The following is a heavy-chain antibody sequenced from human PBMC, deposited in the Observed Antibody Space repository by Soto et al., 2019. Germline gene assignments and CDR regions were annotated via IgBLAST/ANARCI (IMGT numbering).Heavy chain of an antibody. V-gene: IGHV4-34*01. CDR2: INHSGST. CDR3: ARVRVTVTTLLSHYYYYYCMDV. Sequence: PSETLSLTCAVYGGSFSGYYWSWIRQPPGKGLGWIGEINHSGSTNYNPSLKSRVTISVDTSKNQFSLKLSSVTAADTAVYYCARVRVTVTTLLSHYYYYYCMDVWGHGTTVTVSS. CDR1: GGSFSGYY. J-gene: IGHJ6*02. D-gene: IGHD4-4*01.